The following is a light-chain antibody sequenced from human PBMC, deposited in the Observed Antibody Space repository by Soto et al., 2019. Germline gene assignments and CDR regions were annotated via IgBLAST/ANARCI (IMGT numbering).Light chain of an antibody. CDR2: AAS. Sequence: DIPMTQSPSSLSASVGDRVTITCRASQGVSAYLLWYQQTQGRAPKLLIYAASNLVSGVPSRFSRTRSGANFTFTITSLQPEDFATYYGQASYSTPHTFGQGTKLETK. CDR3: QASYSTPHT. CDR1: QGVSAY. V-gene: IGKV1-39*01. J-gene: IGKJ2*01.